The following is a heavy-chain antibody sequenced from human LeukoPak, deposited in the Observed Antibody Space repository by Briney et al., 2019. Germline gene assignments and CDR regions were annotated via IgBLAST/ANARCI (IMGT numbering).Heavy chain of an antibody. J-gene: IGHJ6*02. CDR2: INHNGST. V-gene: IGHV4-34*01. D-gene: IGHD6-13*01. Sequence: SETLSLTCAVYGGSFSGYYWSWIRQPPGKGLEWIGEINHNGSTNYNPSLKSRVTISVDTSKNQFSLKLSSVTAADTAVYYCARVRVAAAGRGMDVWGQGTTVTVSS. CDR3: ARVRVAAAGRGMDV. CDR1: GGSFSGYY.